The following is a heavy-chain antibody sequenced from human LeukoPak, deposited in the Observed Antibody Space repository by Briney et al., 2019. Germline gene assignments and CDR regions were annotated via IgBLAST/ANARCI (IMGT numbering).Heavy chain of an antibody. J-gene: IGHJ4*02. V-gene: IGHV4-34*01. Sequence: PSETLSLTCAVYGGSFSGYYWSWIRQPPGKELEWIGEINHSGSTNYNPSLKGRVTISVDTSKNQFSLKLSSVTAADTAVYYCARGSDYDYVWGSYRPKKTIDYWGQGTLVTVSS. D-gene: IGHD3-16*02. CDR1: GGSFSGYY. CDR3: ARGSDYDYVWGSYRPKKTIDY. CDR2: INHSGST.